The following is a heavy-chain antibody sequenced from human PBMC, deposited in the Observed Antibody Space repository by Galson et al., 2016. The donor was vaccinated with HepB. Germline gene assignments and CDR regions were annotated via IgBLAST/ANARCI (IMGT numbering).Heavy chain of an antibody. CDR2: IYPGNSDT. D-gene: IGHD2-15*01. V-gene: IGHV5-51*01. CDR1: GYRFTDYW. Sequence: QSGAEVKKPGESLKISCKGSGYRFTDYWIAWVRQMPGKGLEYVGIIYPGNSDTKYRPSFQGLLTISADRSISTAYLQWDSLKASDTAMYYCARYSSGLSCTLSAFDIWGQGTMVTVSS. J-gene: IGHJ3*02. CDR3: ARYSSGLSCTLSAFDI.